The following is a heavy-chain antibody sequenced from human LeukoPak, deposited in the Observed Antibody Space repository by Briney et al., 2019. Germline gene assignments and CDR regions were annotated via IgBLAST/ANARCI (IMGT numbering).Heavy chain of an antibody. V-gene: IGHV4-61*02. CDR3: ARGSKGYSSSWFSYYYYYMDV. Sequence: PSETLSLTCTVSGGSISSGSYYWSWIRQPAGKGLEWIGRIYTSGSTNYNPSLKSRVTISVDTSKNQFSLKLSSVTAADTAVYYCARGSKGYSSSWFSYYYYYMDVWGKGTTVTISS. CDR1: GGSISSGSYY. D-gene: IGHD6-13*01. J-gene: IGHJ6*03. CDR2: IYTSGST.